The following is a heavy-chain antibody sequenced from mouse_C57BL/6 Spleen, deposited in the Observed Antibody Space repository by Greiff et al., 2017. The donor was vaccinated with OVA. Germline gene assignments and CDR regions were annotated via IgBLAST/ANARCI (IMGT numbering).Heavy chain of an antibody. J-gene: IGHJ1*03. V-gene: IGHV1-22*01. CDR3: ARRATVVAHWYFDV. D-gene: IGHD1-1*01. CDR1: GYTFTDYN. Sequence: EVQLQESGPELVKPGASVKMSCKASGYTFTDYNMHWVKQSHGKSLEWIGYINPNNGGTSYNQKFKGKATLTVNKSSSTAYMELRSLTSEDSAVYYCARRATVVAHWYFDVWGTGTTVTVSS. CDR2: INPNNGGT.